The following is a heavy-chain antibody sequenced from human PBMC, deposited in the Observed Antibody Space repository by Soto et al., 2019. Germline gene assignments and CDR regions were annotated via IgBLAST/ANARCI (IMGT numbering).Heavy chain of an antibody. CDR2: ISTYNGNT. Sequence: GASVKVSCKASGYTFTSYGISWGRQAPGQRLEWMGWISTYNGNTKYAQKLQGRVTLTRDTSASTAYMELSSLRSEDTAVYYCASCPQNCITTSPCCLFFDYWGQGTLVTVSS. V-gene: IGHV1-18*01. D-gene: IGHD2-2*01. CDR3: ASCPQNCITTSPCCLFFDY. CDR1: GYTFTSYG. J-gene: IGHJ4*02.